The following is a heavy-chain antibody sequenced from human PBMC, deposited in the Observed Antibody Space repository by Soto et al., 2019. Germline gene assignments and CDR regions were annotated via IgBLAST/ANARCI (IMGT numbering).Heavy chain of an antibody. CDR1: GYTFTSYY. CDR3: AREGYYDSSGYYLRFDY. V-gene: IGHV1-46*01. CDR2: INPSGGST. J-gene: IGHJ4*02. Sequence: ASVKVSCKASGYTFTSYYMHWVRQAPGQGLEWMGIINPSGGSTSYAQKFQGRVTMTRDTSTSTVYMELSSLRSEDTAVYYCAREGYYDSSGYYLRFDYWGQGTLVTVSS. D-gene: IGHD3-22*01.